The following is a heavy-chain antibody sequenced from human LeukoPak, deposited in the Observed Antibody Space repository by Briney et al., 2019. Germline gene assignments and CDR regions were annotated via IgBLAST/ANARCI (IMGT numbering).Heavy chain of an antibody. CDR3: AKILESIAAAGLDY. CDR2: ISGSDGST. V-gene: IGHV3-23*01. CDR1: GFTFSSYV. Sequence: GSLRLSCAASGFTFSSYVLTWVRQAPGKGLEWVSAISGSDGSTYYADSVKGRFTISRDNSKNTLYLQMSSLRAEDTAVYYCAKILESIAAAGLDYWGQGTLVTVSS. J-gene: IGHJ4*02. D-gene: IGHD6-13*01.